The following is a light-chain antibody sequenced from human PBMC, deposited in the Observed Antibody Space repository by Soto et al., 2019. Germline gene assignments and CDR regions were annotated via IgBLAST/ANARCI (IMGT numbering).Light chain of an antibody. CDR2: GAS. J-gene: IGKJ5*01. Sequence: ETVLTQSPGTLSLSPGERATLSCRASQVTSRYLSWYQQRPGQAPRLLIYGASSSAAGIPDRFSGSGSGTDFTLTISRLEPEDFAVYYCQQYSTSPISFGQGTRLEIK. V-gene: IGKV3-20*01. CDR1: QVTSRY. CDR3: QQYSTSPIS.